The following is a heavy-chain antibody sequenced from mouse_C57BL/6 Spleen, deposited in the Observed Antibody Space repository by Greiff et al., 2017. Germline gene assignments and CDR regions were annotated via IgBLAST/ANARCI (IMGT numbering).Heavy chain of an antibody. D-gene: IGHD2-4*01. CDR1: GYTFTDYY. Sequence: EVQLQQSGPELVKPGASVKISCKASGYTFTDYYMNWVKQSHGKSLEWIGDINPNNGGTSYNQKFKGKATLTVDKSSSTAFMELRSLTSEDSAVYYCARGFDDYDDGDAMDYWGQGTSVTVSS. V-gene: IGHV1-26*01. CDR2: INPNNGGT. CDR3: ARGFDDYDDGDAMDY. J-gene: IGHJ4*01.